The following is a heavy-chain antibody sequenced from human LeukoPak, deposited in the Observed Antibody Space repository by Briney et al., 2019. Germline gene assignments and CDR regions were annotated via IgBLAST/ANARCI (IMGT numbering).Heavy chain of an antibody. CDR3: ARDLSYDILTGYYQGNYYFDY. J-gene: IGHJ4*02. CDR1: GFTFSDYY. CDR2: IKQDGSEK. D-gene: IGHD3-9*01. Sequence: GGSLRLSCAASGFTFSDYYMSWIRQAPGKGLEWVANIKQDGSEKYYVDSVKGRFTISRDNAKNSLYLQMNSLRAEDTAVYYCARDLSYDILTGYYQGNYYFDYWGQGNLVTVSS. V-gene: IGHV3-7*01.